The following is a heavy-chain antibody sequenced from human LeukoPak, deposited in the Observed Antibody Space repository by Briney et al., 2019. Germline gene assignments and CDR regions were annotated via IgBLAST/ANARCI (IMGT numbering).Heavy chain of an antibody. CDR2: INTDGSST. D-gene: IGHD6-13*01. Sequence: GGSLRLSCAASGFTFSSYLMHWVRQAPGKGLVWVSRINTDGSSTTYADSVKGRFTISRDNAKNSLHLQMNSLRAEDMALYYCAKAVSSSWTAPFDPWGQGTLVTVSS. V-gene: IGHV3-74*01. J-gene: IGHJ5*02. CDR1: GFTFSSYL. CDR3: AKAVSSSWTAPFDP.